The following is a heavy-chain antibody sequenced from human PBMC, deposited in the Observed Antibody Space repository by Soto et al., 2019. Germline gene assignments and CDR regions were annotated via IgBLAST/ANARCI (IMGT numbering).Heavy chain of an antibody. Sequence: GGSPRLSCAASGFTVSSNYMSWVRQAPGKGLEWVSVIYSGGSTHYADSVKGRFTISRDNSKNTLYLQMNSLRAEDTAVYYCARDRQWLRFGGMDVWGQGTTVTVSS. J-gene: IGHJ6*02. V-gene: IGHV3-53*01. D-gene: IGHD5-12*01. CDR3: ARDRQWLRFGGMDV. CDR1: GFTVSSNY. CDR2: IYSGGST.